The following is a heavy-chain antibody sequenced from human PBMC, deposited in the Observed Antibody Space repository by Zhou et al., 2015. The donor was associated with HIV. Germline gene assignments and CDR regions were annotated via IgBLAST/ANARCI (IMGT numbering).Heavy chain of an antibody. V-gene: IGHV1-69*01. D-gene: IGHD6-19*01. Sequence: QVQLVQSGAEVKKPGSSVKVSCKASGGTFSSYAISWVRQAPGQGLEWMGGIIPIFGTANYAQKFQGRVTITADESTSTAYMELSSLRSEDTAVYYCARFPLAVAGRGSWYFDLWGRGTLVTVSS. CDR3: ARFPLAVAGRGSWYFDL. CDR1: GGTFSSYA. CDR2: IIPIFGTA. J-gene: IGHJ2*01.